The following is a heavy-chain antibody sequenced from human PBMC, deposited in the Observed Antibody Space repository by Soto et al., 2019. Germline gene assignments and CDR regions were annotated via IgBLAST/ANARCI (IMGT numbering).Heavy chain of an antibody. J-gene: IGHJ4*02. CDR1: GFTFSTYG. CDR2: ISYDGSNK. CDR3: AKGFSYSVIDY. D-gene: IGHD5-18*01. Sequence: PGGSLRLSCAASGFTFSTYGMHWVRQAPGKGLEWVAVISYDGSNKYYADSVKGRLTISRDNSKNTLYLQMSSLRAEDTAVYYCAKGFSYSVIDYWGQGTLVTVSS. V-gene: IGHV3-30*18.